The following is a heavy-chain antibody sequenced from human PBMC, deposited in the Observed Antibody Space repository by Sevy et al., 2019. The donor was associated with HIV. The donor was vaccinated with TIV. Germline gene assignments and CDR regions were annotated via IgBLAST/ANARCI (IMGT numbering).Heavy chain of an antibody. CDR1: GFTFSSYA. CDR3: TKGPEDYDFWSGYYDWYVDL. V-gene: IGHV3-23*01. J-gene: IGHJ2*01. D-gene: IGHD3-3*01. CDR2: ISGSGGST. Sequence: GGSLRLSCAASGFTFSSYAMSWVRQAPGKGLEWVSAISGSGGSTYDADSVKGRFTISRDNSKNTLYLQMNSLRAEDTAVYYCTKGPEDYDFWSGYYDWYVDLWGRGTLVTVSS.